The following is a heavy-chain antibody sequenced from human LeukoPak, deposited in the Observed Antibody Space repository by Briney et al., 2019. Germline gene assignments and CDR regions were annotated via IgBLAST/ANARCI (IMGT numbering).Heavy chain of an antibody. CDR3: ARDGGIVVVPAATVGWYFDL. J-gene: IGHJ2*01. CDR2: INPNSGGT. CDR1: GYTFTGYY. D-gene: IGHD2-2*01. V-gene: IGHV1-2*02. Sequence: ASVKVSCKASGYTFTGYYMHWVRQAPGQGLEWMGWINPNSGGTNYAQRFQGRVTMTRDTSISTAYMELSRLRSDDTAVYYCARDGGIVVVPAATVGWYFDLWGRGTLVTVSS.